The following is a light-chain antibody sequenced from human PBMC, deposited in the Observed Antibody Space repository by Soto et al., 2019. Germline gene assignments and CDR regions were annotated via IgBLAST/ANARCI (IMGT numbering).Light chain of an antibody. CDR1: SSDVGAYNY. CDR2: DVS. Sequence: SVLTQPASVSGSPGQSITISCTGTSSDVGAYNYVSWYQQHPGEAPRLMIYDVSYRPSGVSNRFSGSKSGNTASLTISGLRAVDVADYSCSSYSSICYVIFGGGTKLTV. J-gene: IGLJ2*01. CDR3: SSYSSICYVI. V-gene: IGLV2-14*01.